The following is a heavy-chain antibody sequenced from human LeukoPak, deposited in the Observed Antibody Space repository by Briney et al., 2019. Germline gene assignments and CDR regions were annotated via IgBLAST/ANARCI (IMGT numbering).Heavy chain of an antibody. D-gene: IGHD3-22*01. CDR3: AKDEFLSGYYPSQYYFDY. CDR1: GFTFSSYG. V-gene: IGHV3-30*18. J-gene: IGHJ4*02. Sequence: GGSLRLSCAASGFTFSSYGMHWVRQAPGKGLEWVAAISYDGSNKYYGDSMKGRFTTSRDNSKNTLYLQMNSLRAEDTAVHYCAKDEFLSGYYPSQYYFDYWGQGTLVTVSS. CDR2: ISYDGSNK.